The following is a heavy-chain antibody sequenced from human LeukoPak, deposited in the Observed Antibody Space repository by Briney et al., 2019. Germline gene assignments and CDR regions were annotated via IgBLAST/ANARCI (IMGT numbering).Heavy chain of an antibody. CDR1: GFTFNNYG. Sequence: GGSLRLSWAASGFTFNNYGMSWVRQAPGKGLEWVSGISGSGDSTFYADSVKGRFTISRDNSKNTRYLQMNSLRAEDTAVYYCAKTYYSSRAHYYYYYYMDVWGKGTTVTISS. CDR3: AKTYYSSRAHYYYYYYMDV. J-gene: IGHJ6*03. D-gene: IGHD3-10*01. CDR2: ISGSGDST. V-gene: IGHV3-23*01.